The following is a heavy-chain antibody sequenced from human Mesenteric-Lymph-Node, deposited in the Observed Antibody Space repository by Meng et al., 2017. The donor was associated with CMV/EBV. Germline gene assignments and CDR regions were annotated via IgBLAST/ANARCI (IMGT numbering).Heavy chain of an antibody. J-gene: IGHJ6*02. CDR3: ARLFGYNSYYYYGLDV. CDR2: IYYSGST. Sequence: GSLRLSCNVSGGSISDYYWNWIRQTPGKGLEWIGSIYYSGSTNYNPSLDGRVTISLDTSRKQFSLKLSSVTAADTAVYYCARLFGYNSYYYYGLDVWGQGTTVTVSS. D-gene: IGHD5-24*01. V-gene: IGHV4-59*01. CDR1: GGSISDYY.